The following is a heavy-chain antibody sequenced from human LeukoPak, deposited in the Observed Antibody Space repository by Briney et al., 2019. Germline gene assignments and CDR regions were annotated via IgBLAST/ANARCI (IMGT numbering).Heavy chain of an antibody. CDR3: ARDKRAGGSGSYYNTYYYYYMDV. CDR1: GGSISSGSYY. CDR2: IYTSGST. Sequence: SETLSLTCTVSGGSISSGSYYWSWIRQPAGKGLEWIGRIYTSGSTNYNPSLKSRVTISVDTSKNQCSLTLGSVTAADPAVYYCARDKRAGGSGSYYNTYYYYYMDVWGKGTTVTISS. V-gene: IGHV4-61*02. D-gene: IGHD3-10*01. J-gene: IGHJ6*03.